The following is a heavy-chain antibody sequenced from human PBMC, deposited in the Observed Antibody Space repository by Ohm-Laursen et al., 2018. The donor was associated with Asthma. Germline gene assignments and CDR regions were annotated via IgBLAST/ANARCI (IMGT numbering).Heavy chain of an antibody. D-gene: IGHD1-26*01. J-gene: IGHJ3*02. V-gene: IGHV3-9*01. CDR2: ISWNSGSI. CDR3: ARDGEWELPGRNAFDI. CDR1: GFTFSSYA. Sequence: SLRLSCAASGFTFSSYAMSWVRQAPGKGLEWVSGISWNSGSIGYADSVKGRFTISRDNAKNSLYLQMNSLRAEDTAVYYCARDGEWELPGRNAFDIWGQGTMVTVSS.